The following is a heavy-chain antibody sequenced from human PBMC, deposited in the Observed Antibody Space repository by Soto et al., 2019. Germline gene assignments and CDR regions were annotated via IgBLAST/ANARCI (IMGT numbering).Heavy chain of an antibody. CDR1: GYTFTSYG. J-gene: IGHJ4*02. CDR3: ARTRLDCRGTSCYDY. CDR2: ISGYNGNT. Sequence: QVQLVQSGAEVKKPGASVKVSCKASGYTFTSYGISWVRQAPGQGLEWMAWISGYNGNTNYEQKVQGRVTVTADTSTSTAYRELRSLRADDTAVYYCARTRLDCRGTSCYDYWGQGTLVTVSS. D-gene: IGHD2-2*01. V-gene: IGHV1-18*01.